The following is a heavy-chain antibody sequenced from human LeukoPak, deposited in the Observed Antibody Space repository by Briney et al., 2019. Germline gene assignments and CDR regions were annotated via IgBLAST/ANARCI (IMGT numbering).Heavy chain of an antibody. V-gene: IGHV3-21*01. CDR1: GFTFSGYS. CDR3: ARGTGRFDY. CDR2: ISSGSSYM. D-gene: IGHD1-1*01. J-gene: IGHJ4*02. Sequence: GGSLRLSCAASGFTFSGYSMNWVRQAPGKGLEWVSSISSGSSYMYYPDSVKGRFTISRDDPKNSLYLQMNSLRAEDTAVYYCARGTGRFDYWGQGTLVTVSS.